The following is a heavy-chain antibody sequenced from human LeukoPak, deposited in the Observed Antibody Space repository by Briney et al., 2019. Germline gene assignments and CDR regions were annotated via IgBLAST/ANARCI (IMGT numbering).Heavy chain of an antibody. CDR1: GGSISSYY. Sequence: SETLSLTCTVSGGSISSYYWSWIRQPPGKGRDGLGNINNGGSTNYNPSLKSRVTISVDTSKNQFSLKLSSVTAADTAVYYCARDTTNYDYGDYGAYYYGMDVWGQGTTVTVSS. D-gene: IGHD4-17*01. CDR3: ARDTTNYDYGDYGAYYYGMDV. CDR2: INNGGST. V-gene: IGHV4-59*13. J-gene: IGHJ6*02.